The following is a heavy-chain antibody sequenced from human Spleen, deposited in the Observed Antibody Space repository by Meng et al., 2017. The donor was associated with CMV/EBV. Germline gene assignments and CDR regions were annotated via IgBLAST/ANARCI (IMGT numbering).Heavy chain of an antibody. J-gene: IGHJ4*02. Sequence: ASVKVSCKASGYTFTSYDINWVRQATGQGLEWMGWMNPNSGNTGYAQKFQVRVTITRHTSISTAYMELSSLRSEDTAVYYCARDNWGGPPDYWGQGTLVTVSS. CDR3: ARDNWGGPPDY. CDR1: GYTFTSYD. CDR2: MNPNSGNT. V-gene: IGHV1-8*03. D-gene: IGHD7-27*01.